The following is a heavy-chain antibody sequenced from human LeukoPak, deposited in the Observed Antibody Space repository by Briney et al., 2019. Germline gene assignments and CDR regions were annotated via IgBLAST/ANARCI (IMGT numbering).Heavy chain of an antibody. J-gene: IGHJ4*02. D-gene: IGHD5-18*01. CDR2: IYHSGST. CDR3: ARVVGGYTYGGPFDY. V-gene: IGHV4-4*02. Sequence: SGTLSLTCAVSGGSISTSSWWSWVRQPPGKGLEWIGEIYHSGSTSYNPSLKSRVTISVDKSKNQFSLKLRSVTAADTAVYYCARVVGGYTYGGPFDYWGQGTLVTVSS. CDR1: GGSISTSSW.